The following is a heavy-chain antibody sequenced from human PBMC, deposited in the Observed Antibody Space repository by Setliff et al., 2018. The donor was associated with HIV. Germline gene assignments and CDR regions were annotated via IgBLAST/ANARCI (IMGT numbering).Heavy chain of an antibody. Sequence: GASLKISCKGSGYSFTTYYIGWVRQMSGKGLEWMGIIHPGDSETRYSPSFQGQVTISADKSISTAYLQWSSLKASDTAIYYCARQGPSGLFDYWGQGTLVTVSS. V-gene: IGHV5-51*01. CDR2: IHPGDSET. D-gene: IGHD6-19*01. CDR3: ARQGPSGLFDY. CDR1: GYSFTTYY. J-gene: IGHJ4*02.